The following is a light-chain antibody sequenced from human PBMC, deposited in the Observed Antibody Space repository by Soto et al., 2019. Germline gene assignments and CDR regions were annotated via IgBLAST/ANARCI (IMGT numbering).Light chain of an antibody. CDR1: QTIRSTY. CDR2: GAS. V-gene: IGKV3-20*01. J-gene: IGKJ5*01. Sequence: DIVLTQSPGTLSLSPGERVTLSCRASQTIRSTYFAWYQQKPGQAPRLLIYGASSRATDIPVRFSGTGSGTDFALTISRLEPEDSAVYYCQQYGSSLITLGRGTRLEIK. CDR3: QQYGSSLIT.